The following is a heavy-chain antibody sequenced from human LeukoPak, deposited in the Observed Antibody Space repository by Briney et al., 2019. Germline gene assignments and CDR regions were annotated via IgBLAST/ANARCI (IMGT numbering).Heavy chain of an antibody. V-gene: IGHV3-23*01. D-gene: IGHD5-12*01. CDR3: ASGSGYSGYDRIDY. Sequence: GGSLRLSCAASGFTFSSYAMSWVRQAPGKGLEWVSAISGSGGSTYYAGSLKGRFTISRDNARNSLFLQMNGLRAEDTAVYYCASGSGYSGYDRIDYWGQGTLVTVSS. CDR2: ISGSGGST. CDR1: GFTFSSYA. J-gene: IGHJ4*02.